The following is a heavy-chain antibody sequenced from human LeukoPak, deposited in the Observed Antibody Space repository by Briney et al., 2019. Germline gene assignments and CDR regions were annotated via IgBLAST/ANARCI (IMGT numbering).Heavy chain of an antibody. CDR1: GYTFTSYD. CDR2: MNPSSGNT. J-gene: IGHJ4*02. V-gene: IGHV1-8*01. D-gene: IGHD3-10*01. CDR3: ASHTYYYSSGSFAY. Sequence: VKVSCKASGYTFTSYDINWVRQATGQGPEWMGWMNPSSGNTGYAQRFQGRVTMTRDTSINTAYLELSSLRSEDTAVYYCASHTYYYSSGSFAYWGQGTLVTVSS.